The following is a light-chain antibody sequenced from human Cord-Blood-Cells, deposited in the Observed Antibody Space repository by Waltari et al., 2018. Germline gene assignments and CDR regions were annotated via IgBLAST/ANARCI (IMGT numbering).Light chain of an antibody. CDR2: EGS. Sequence: QSALTPPASGSRPPGQSITHSCRGTSRYVGSSHLFSWYHQHPGKAPKLMIYEGSKRPSGVSNRFSGSKSGNTASLTISGLQAEDEADYYCCSYAGSSTWVFGGGTKLTVL. CDR3: CSYAGSSTWV. CDR1: SRYVGSSHL. J-gene: IGLJ3*02. V-gene: IGLV2-23*01.